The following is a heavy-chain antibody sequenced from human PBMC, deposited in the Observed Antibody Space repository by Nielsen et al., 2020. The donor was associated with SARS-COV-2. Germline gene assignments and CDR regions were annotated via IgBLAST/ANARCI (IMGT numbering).Heavy chain of an antibody. J-gene: IGHJ4*02. CDR1: DFTFSDYS. Sequence: GGSLRLSCAASDFTFSDYSMNWVRQAPGKGLEWLTIISYDGSNKYADSVKGRFTISRDNSKSTLFLQMNSLRTEDTAVYYCARETEDYTSSWFDYWGQGTLVTVSS. D-gene: IGHD6-13*01. CDR3: ARETEDYTSSWFDY. CDR2: ISYDGSN. V-gene: IGHV3-30*03.